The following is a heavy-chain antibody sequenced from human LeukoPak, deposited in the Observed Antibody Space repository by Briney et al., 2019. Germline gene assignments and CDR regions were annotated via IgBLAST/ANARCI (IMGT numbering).Heavy chain of an antibody. V-gene: IGHV4-59*01. D-gene: IGHD3-22*01. Sequence: SETLSLTCTVSGASISSYYWSWIRQPPGKGLEWIGYIYYSGNSNYNPSLKSRVTISVDTSKNQFSLKLSSVTAADTAVYYCAGLGASGNGYLSWFDPWGQGTLVTVSS. CDR3: AGLGASGNGYLSWFDP. CDR2: IYYSGNS. CDR1: GASISSYY. J-gene: IGHJ5*02.